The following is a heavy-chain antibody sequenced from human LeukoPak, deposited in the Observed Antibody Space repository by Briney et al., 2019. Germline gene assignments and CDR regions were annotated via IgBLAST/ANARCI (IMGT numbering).Heavy chain of an antibody. J-gene: IGHJ3*02. CDR1: RFTFSNSV. V-gene: IGHV3-23*01. Sequence: PGGSLRLSCAASRFTFSNSVMTWVRQAPGKGLEWVSTTTTSGATTYYADSVKGRFTISTDNSKDTLYLQMVSLRAEDTALYYCARLFRDAFDIWGQGTMVTVSS. CDR3: ARLFRDAFDI. D-gene: IGHD2/OR15-2a*01. CDR2: TTTSGATT.